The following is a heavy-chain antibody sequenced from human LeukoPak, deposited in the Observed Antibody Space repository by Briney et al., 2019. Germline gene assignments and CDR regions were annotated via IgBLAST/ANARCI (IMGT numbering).Heavy chain of an antibody. D-gene: IGHD3-10*01. V-gene: IGHV4-39*01. Sequence: SETLSLTCPVSGGSISSSSYYWGWIRQPPGKGLEWIGSIYYSGSTYYNPSLKSRVTISVDTSKNQFSLKLSSVTAADTAVYYCARHPSTLLLWFGEFDYWGQGTLVTVSS. CDR2: IYYSGST. J-gene: IGHJ4*02. CDR3: ARHPSTLLLWFGEFDY. CDR1: GGSISSSSYY.